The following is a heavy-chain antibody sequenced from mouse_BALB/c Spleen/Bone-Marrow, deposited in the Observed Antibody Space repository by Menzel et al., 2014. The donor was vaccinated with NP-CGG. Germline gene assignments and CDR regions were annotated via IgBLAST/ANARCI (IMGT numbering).Heavy chain of an antibody. Sequence: VQLKHSGAELVKPGASVKLSCTASGFNIKDTYMHWVKQRPEQGLVWIGRIDPANGNTKYDPKFQGKATITADTSSNTAYLQLSSLTSEDTAVYYCARSHYYGSYAMDYWGQGTSVTVSS. CDR2: IDPANGNT. V-gene: IGHV14-3*02. J-gene: IGHJ4*01. D-gene: IGHD1-2*01. CDR1: GFNIKDTY. CDR3: ARSHYYGSYAMDY.